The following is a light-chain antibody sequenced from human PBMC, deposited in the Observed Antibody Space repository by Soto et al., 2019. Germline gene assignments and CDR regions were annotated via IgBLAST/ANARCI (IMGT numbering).Light chain of an antibody. CDR2: ATS. CDR3: LQDHSYPLT. V-gene: IGKV1-6*01. Sequence: AIQMTQSPSSLSASVGDRVTITCRASQAIRNDLGWYQQKPGKAPKLLLYATSRLESGVPSRFSGSGSGTDFTLTISSLQPEDFAIYYCLQDHSYPLTFGGGTKVEIK. J-gene: IGKJ4*01. CDR1: QAIRND.